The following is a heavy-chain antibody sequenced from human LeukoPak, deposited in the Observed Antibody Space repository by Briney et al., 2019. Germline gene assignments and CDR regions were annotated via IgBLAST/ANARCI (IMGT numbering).Heavy chain of an antibody. CDR1: GGSVTSGNYY. J-gene: IGHJ4*02. CDR3: ARKVGASDY. Sequence: SETLSLTCTVSGGSVTSGNYYWSWSRQPPGKGLEWIGYVSYSGGTLYNPSLKSRVTISLNTSKNQFSLKLNSVTAADTAVYYCARKVGASDYWGQGTLVTVSS. V-gene: IGHV4-61*01. D-gene: IGHD1-26*01. CDR2: VSYSGGT.